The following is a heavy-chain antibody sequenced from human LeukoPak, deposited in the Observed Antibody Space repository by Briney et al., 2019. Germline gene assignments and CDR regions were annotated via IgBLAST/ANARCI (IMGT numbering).Heavy chain of an antibody. V-gene: IGHV3-20*04. D-gene: IGHD6-13*01. Sequence: RPGGSLRLSCAASGFTFDDYGMSWVRQAPGKGLEWVSGINWNGGSTGYADSVKGRFTISRDNAKNSLYLQMNSLRAEYTALYYCARASGYSSSWYGSVYWGQGTLVTVSS. CDR2: INWNGGST. CDR1: GFTFDDYG. CDR3: ARASGYSSSWYGSVY. J-gene: IGHJ4*02.